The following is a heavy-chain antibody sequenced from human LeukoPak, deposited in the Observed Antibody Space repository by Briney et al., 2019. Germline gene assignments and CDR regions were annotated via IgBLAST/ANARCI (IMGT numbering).Heavy chain of an antibody. CDR2: IKRETDGGTI. V-gene: IGHV3-15*01. CDR3: TTDRYYDNSELQFQH. CDR1: GFTVSSNY. J-gene: IGHJ1*01. Sequence: GGSLRLSCAPSGFTVSSNYMSWVRQAPGKGLEWLGRIKRETDGGTIDYAAPVKGRFTISRDDSRNTLYLQMDSLKIEDTAVYYCTTDRYYDNSELQFQHWGQGTLVTVSS. D-gene: IGHD3-22*01.